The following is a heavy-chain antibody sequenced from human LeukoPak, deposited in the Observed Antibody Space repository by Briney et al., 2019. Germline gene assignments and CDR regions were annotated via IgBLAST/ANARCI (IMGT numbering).Heavy chain of an antibody. CDR2: IIPIFGTA. CDR3: ARGTRELLWFGELPVDAFDI. Sequence: SVKVSCKASGGTFSSYAISWVRQAPGQGLEWMGGIIPIFGTANYAQKFQGRVTITADKSTSTAYMELSSLRSEDTAVYYCARGTRELLWFGELPVDAFDIWGQGTMVTVSS. V-gene: IGHV1-69*06. CDR1: GGTFSSYA. D-gene: IGHD3-10*01. J-gene: IGHJ3*02.